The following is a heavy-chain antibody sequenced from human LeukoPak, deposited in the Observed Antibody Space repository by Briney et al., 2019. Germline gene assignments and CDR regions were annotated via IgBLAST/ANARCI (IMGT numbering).Heavy chain of an antibody. V-gene: IGHV1-46*01. Sequence: ASVKVSCKASGYTFTSYYMHWVRQAPGQGLEWMGIINPSGGSTSYAQKFQGRVAMTRDASTSTVYMELSSLRSEDTAVYYCARETTMVRGSLDYWGQGTLVTVPS. J-gene: IGHJ4*02. D-gene: IGHD3-10*01. CDR2: INPSGGST. CDR1: GYTFTSYY. CDR3: ARETTMVRGSLDY.